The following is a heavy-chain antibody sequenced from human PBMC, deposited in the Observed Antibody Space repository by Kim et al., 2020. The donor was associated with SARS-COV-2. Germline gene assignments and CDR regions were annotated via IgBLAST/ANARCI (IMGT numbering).Heavy chain of an antibody. CDR2: INHSGST. J-gene: IGHJ4*01. V-gene: IGHV4-34*01. CDR3: ARGTRGYSGYGYRVLWDY. D-gene: IGHD5-12*01. Sequence: SETLSLTCAVYGGSFSGYYWSWIRQPPGKGLEWIGEINHSGSTNYNPSLKSRVTISVDTSKNQFSLKLSSVTAADTAVYYCARGTRGYSGYGYRVLWDY. CDR1: GGSFSGYY.